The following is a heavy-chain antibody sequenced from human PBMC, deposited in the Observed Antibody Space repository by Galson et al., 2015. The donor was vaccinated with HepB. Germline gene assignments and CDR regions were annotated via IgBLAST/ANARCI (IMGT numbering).Heavy chain of an antibody. CDR2: TRDKGHSYTT. Sequence: SLRLSCAASGFAFSDHYMDWARQAPGKGLEWVGRTRDKGHSYTTEYAASVKGRFTVSRDDSKNSLYLQMNSLKTEDTAVYYCARGSGTYYPHWDYWGQGTLVTVSS. CDR3: ARGSGTYYPHWDY. V-gene: IGHV3-72*01. CDR1: GFAFSDHY. D-gene: IGHD1-26*01. J-gene: IGHJ4*02.